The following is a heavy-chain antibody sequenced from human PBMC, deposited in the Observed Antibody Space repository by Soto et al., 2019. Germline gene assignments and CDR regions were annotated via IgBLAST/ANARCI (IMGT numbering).Heavy chain of an antibody. Sequence: EASVKVSCKASGGTFSSYAISWVRQAPGQGLEWMGGIIPIFGTANYAQKFQGRVTITADESTSTAYMELSSLRSEDTAVYYCARITNWNYALDAFDIWGQGTMVTVSS. CDR3: ARITNWNYALDAFDI. CDR2: IIPIFGTA. CDR1: GGTFSSYA. V-gene: IGHV1-69*13. J-gene: IGHJ3*02. D-gene: IGHD1-7*01.